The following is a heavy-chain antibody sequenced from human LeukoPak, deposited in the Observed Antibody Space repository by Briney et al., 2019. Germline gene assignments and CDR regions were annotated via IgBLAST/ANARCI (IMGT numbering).Heavy chain of an antibody. V-gene: IGHV4-39*01. CDR3: ARHDRGGLDAFDI. D-gene: IGHD3-16*01. Sequence: SETLSLTCTVSGGSVTRSTDYWGWIRQPPGKGLEWIGSINYSGITYYNPSLKSRVTKSVDTSKNQFSLNLNSVTAADTAVYYCARHDRGGLDAFDIWGQGTMVTVFS. CDR2: INYSGIT. J-gene: IGHJ3*02. CDR1: GGSVTRSTDY.